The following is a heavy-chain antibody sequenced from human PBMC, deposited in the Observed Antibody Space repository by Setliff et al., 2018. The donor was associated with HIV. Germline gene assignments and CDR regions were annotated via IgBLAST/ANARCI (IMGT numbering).Heavy chain of an antibody. D-gene: IGHD3-10*01. Sequence: SETLSLTCAVYGGSFSGYFWSWVRQSPGKGLEWIGEINHNRKTNYNPSLKSRVTISIDRSKNQFSLKLNSVIAADTAVYYCTRVRDHYDSGTYYRPLYFFDSWGQGTLVTRLL. CDR1: GGSFSGYF. J-gene: IGHJ4*02. CDR3: TRVRDHYDSGTYYRPLYFFDS. CDR2: INHNRKT. V-gene: IGHV4-34*01.